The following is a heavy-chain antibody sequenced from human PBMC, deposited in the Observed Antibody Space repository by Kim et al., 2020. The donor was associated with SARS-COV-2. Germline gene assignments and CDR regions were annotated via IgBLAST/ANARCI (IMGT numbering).Heavy chain of an antibody. D-gene: IGHD6-6*01. Sequence: SETLSLTCTVSGGSVSSGGYYWSWIRQQPGKGLEWIGYIYNSGNTYHNPSLKSRLSISIDTSKNQFSLKLNSVTAADTALYYCASALIVPRRQFYFDYWGQGTLVTVSS. J-gene: IGHJ4*02. CDR3: ASALIVPRRQFYFDY. CDR1: GGSVSSGGYY. V-gene: IGHV4-31*03. CDR2: IYNSGNT.